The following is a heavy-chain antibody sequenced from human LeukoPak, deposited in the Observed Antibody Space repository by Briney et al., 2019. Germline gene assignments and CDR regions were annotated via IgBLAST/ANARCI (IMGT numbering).Heavy chain of an antibody. D-gene: IGHD3-10*01. J-gene: IGHJ4*02. CDR2: ISGSGGST. CDR3: AKEEARYYGSGSYYYFDY. V-gene: IGHV3-23*01. Sequence: GGSLRLSCAASGVTFSSYAMSWVRQAPGKGLEWVSGISGSGGSTYYADSVKGRFTISRDNSKNTLYLQMNSLRAEDTAVYYCAKEEARYYGSGSYYYFDYWGQGTLVTVSS. CDR1: GVTFSSYA.